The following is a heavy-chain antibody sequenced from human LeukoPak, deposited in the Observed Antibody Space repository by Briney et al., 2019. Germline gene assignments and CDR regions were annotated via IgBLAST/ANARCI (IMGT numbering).Heavy chain of an antibody. CDR2: ISDSGNT. J-gene: IGHJ4*02. Sequence: GGSLRLSCAASGFTFSSYAMSWVRQAPGKGLEWVSAISDSGNTYHADSVKGRFTISRDSSKNTLFLQMNRLRPEDAAVYYCAKAPVTTCRGAYCYQFDYWGQGTLVSVSS. D-gene: IGHD2-21*01. CDR3: AKAPVTTCRGAYCYQFDY. CDR1: GFTFSSYA. V-gene: IGHV3-23*01.